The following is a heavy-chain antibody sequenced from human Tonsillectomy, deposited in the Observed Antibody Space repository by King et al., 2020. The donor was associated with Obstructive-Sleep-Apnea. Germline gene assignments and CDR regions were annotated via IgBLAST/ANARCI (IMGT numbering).Heavy chain of an antibody. CDR1: GGSISSGGYY. CDR2: IYYSGST. V-gene: IGHV4-31*03. J-gene: IGHJ4*02. D-gene: IGHD3-16*01. CDR3: ARKGASVSIDY. Sequence: QLQESGPGLVKPSQTLSLTCTVSGGSISSGGYYWSWIRQHPGKGLEGIGYIYYSGSTYYNPSLKSRVTISVETSKNPFSLKRSSVTAADTAVYYCARKGASVSIDYWGQGTLVTVSS.